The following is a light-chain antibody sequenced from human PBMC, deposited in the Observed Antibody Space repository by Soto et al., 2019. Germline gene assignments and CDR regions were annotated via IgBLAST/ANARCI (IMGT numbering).Light chain of an antibody. CDR2: EVT. CDR3: SSHTSGETRV. J-gene: IGLJ1*01. Sequence: QSVLTQPAPLSGSPGQSIAISFTGTSSDVGGYDYVSWYQQHPDKAPKLIIYEVTKRPSGVSNRFSGSKSGNTASLTISGLQPDDEADYYCSSHTSGETRVFGSGTKVTDL. V-gene: IGLV2-14*01. CDR1: SSDVGGYDY.